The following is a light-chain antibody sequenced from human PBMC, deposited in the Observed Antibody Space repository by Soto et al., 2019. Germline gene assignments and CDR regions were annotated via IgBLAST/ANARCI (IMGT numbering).Light chain of an antibody. CDR1: QSVSSSY. Sequence: EIVLTQSPGTLSSSPGERATLSCRASQSVSSSYLAWYQQKPGQAPRLLIYGASSRATGIPDRFSGSGSGTDLTLTISKLEPEDFAVYYCQQYGSSPTFGQGTRLEIK. CDR2: GAS. CDR3: QQYGSSPT. V-gene: IGKV3-20*01. J-gene: IGKJ5*01.